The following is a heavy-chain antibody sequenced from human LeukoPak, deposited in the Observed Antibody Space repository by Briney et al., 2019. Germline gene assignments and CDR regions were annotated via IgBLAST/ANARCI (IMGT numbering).Heavy chain of an antibody. CDR2: IYSGGST. CDR3: AKEDGTIAAAGFFDY. J-gene: IGHJ4*02. Sequence: GGSLRLSCAASGFTVSSNYMSWVRQAPGKGLEWVSVIYSGGSTYYADSVKGRFTISRDNSKNTLYLQMNSLRAEDTAVYYCAKEDGTIAAAGFFDYWGQGTLVTVSS. D-gene: IGHD6-13*01. V-gene: IGHV3-53*01. CDR1: GFTVSSNY.